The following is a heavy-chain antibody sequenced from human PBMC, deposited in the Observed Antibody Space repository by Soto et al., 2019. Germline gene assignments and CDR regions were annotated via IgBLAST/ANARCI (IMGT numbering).Heavy chain of an antibody. CDR3: AKDNPTIAY. J-gene: IGHJ4*02. CDR1: GFTFSSSG. Sequence: QVQLVESGGGVVQPGRSLRLSCAVSGFTFSSSGMHWVRQAPGKGLEWVAIISYDGSDKDYADSVEGRFTISRDNSKNTLFLQMNSLRPEDTAVYYCAKDNPTIAYWGQGTLVTVSS. V-gene: IGHV3-30*18. CDR2: ISYDGSDK. D-gene: IGHD1-1*01.